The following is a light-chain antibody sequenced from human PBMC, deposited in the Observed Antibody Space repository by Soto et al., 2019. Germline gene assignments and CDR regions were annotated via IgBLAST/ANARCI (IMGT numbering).Light chain of an antibody. CDR2: DVS. V-gene: IGKV1-13*02. CDR3: QQFNSYPIT. J-gene: IGKJ5*01. Sequence: AIQVTQSPSSLSASVGDRVTITCRASQDIRGALAWYQQKPGKAPNLLIYDVSTLESGVPARFSGSGSGTEFTLPISSLQPDDFGTFYCQQFNSYPITFGHGTRLAIK. CDR1: QDIRGA.